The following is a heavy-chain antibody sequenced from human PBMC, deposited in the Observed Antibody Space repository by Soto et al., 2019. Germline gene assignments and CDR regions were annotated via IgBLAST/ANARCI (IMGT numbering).Heavy chain of an antibody. V-gene: IGHV3-7*03. Sequence: EVRLVESGGGLVQPGGSLRLSCTTSGFTFSNFWMNWVRQAPGKGLEWVANIRQDGSEKNYVDSVKGRFTISRDNAKNSVYLQMNSLRGEDTAVYYCARDRAMEDYWGQGTLVTVSP. CDR1: GFTFSNFW. CDR3: ARDRAMEDY. CDR2: IRQDGSEK. J-gene: IGHJ4*02. D-gene: IGHD5-18*01.